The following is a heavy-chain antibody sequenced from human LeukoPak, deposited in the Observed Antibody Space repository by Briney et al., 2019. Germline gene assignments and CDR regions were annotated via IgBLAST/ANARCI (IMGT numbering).Heavy chain of an antibody. V-gene: IGHV4-39*02. CDR3: ARDSSGSYYLSYFDY. CDR2: VYYGRSP. D-gene: IGHD1-26*01. CDR1: GDSISRSTYY. Sequence: SETLSLTCTVSGDSISRSTYYWAWIRQPPGKGLEWIGSVYYGRSPYFNPSLESRATISVDTSKNHFSLKLSSVTAADTAVYYCARDSSGSYYLSYFDYWGQGTLVTVSS. J-gene: IGHJ4*02.